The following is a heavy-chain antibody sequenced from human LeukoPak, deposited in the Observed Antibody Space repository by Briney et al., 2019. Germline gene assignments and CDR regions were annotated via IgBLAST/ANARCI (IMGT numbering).Heavy chain of an antibody. CDR1: GFTFSSYS. V-gene: IGHV3-7*01. Sequence: PGGSLRLSCAASGFTFSSYSMNWVRQAPGKGLEWVANIKQDGSHKNYADSVKGRFTISRDNAKNSLYLQMNSLRGEDTAVYYCARETPDSSGWDWGQGTLVTVSS. CDR3: ARETPDSSGWD. CDR2: IKQDGSHK. J-gene: IGHJ4*02. D-gene: IGHD6-19*01.